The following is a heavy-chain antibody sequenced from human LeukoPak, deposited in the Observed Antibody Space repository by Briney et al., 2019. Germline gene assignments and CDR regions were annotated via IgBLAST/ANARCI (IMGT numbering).Heavy chain of an antibody. V-gene: IGHV1-18*01. CDR1: GYTFTSYG. Sequence: ASVKVSXKASGYTFTSYGISWVRQAPGQGLEWMGWISAYNGNTNYAQKLQGRVTMTTDTSTSTAYMELRSLRSDDTAVYYCATSGYSYGLYYYYYYMDVWGKGTTVTVSS. J-gene: IGHJ6*03. CDR3: ATSGYSYGLYYYYYYMDV. D-gene: IGHD5-18*01. CDR2: ISAYNGNT.